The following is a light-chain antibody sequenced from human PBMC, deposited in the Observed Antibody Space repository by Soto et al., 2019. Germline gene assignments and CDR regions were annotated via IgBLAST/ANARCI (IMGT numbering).Light chain of an antibody. Sequence: ELVLTQSPATLSLTPGERATLSCRASQSISSHLAWYQQKPGQAPRLVMYDASNRATGIPARFSGSGSGTDFTLTISSLEPEDFALYYCQQRVNWPLTFGGGTKVEIK. CDR3: QQRVNWPLT. CDR1: QSISSH. V-gene: IGKV3-11*01. CDR2: DAS. J-gene: IGKJ4*01.